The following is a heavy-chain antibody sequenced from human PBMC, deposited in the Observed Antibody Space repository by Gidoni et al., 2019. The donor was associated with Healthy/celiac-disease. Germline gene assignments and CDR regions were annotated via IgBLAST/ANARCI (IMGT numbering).Heavy chain of an antibody. D-gene: IGHD5-12*01. V-gene: IGHV3-15*01. CDR1: GFTFSNAW. Sequence: EVQLVESGGGLVKPGGSLRLSCAASGFTFSNAWMSWVRQAPGKGLEWVGRIKSKTDGGTTDYAAPMKGRFTISRDDSKNTLYLQMNSLKTEDTAVYYCTIYSGYDSDIFAYYGMDVWGQGTTVTVSS. J-gene: IGHJ6*02. CDR2: IKSKTDGGTT. CDR3: TIYSGYDSDIFAYYGMDV.